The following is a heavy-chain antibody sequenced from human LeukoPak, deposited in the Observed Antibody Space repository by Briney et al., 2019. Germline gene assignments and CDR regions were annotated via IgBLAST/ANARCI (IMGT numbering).Heavy chain of an antibody. D-gene: IGHD3-3*01. Sequence: SQTLSLTCTVSGGSISSGDYYWSWIRQPPGKGLEWIGYIYYSWSTYYNPSLKSRVTISVDTSTNQFSLKLSSVTAADTAVYYCARVVSASRITIFGVVIDYFDYWGQGTLVTVSS. CDR2: IYYSWST. CDR3: ARVVSASRITIFGVVIDYFDY. J-gene: IGHJ4*02. CDR1: GGSISSGDYY. V-gene: IGHV4-30-4*08.